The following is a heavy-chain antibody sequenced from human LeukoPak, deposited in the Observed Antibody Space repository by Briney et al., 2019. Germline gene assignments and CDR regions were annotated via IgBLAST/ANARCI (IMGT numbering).Heavy chain of an antibody. V-gene: IGHV4-61*02. J-gene: IGHJ5*02. Sequence: SQTLSLTCTVSGGSISSDTYYWRWIRQPAGKGLEWIVRIYASGNSNYNASLKSRVTISIDTSNNQFSLRLSSVIASDTAVYYCAGTRRYCSGGSCYNWFDPWGQGTLVTVSS. CDR3: AGTRRYCSGGSCYNWFDP. CDR1: GGSISSDTYY. D-gene: IGHD2-15*01. CDR2: IYASGNS.